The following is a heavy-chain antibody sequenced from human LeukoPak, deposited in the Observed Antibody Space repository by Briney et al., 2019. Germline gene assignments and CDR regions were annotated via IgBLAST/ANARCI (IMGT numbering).Heavy chain of an antibody. CDR3: ARSRGGELLFDY. V-gene: IGHV1-2*02. D-gene: IGHD3-16*01. J-gene: IGHJ4*02. CDR2: INPHSGGT. CDR1: GYTFTDYY. Sequence: GASVKVSCKASGYTFTDYYMHWVRQAPGQGLEWMGWINPHSGGTDHAQKFQGRVTMTRDTSINTAYMDLSRLRSDDSAVYYCARSRGGELLFDYWGQGTLVTVSS.